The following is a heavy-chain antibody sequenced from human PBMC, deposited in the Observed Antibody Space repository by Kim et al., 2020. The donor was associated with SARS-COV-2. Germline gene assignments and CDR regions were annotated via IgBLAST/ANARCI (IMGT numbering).Heavy chain of an antibody. CDR1: GFTFSSYW. Sequence: GGSLRLSCAASGFTFSSYWMSWVRQAPGKGLEWVANIKQDGSEKYYVDSVKGRFTISRDNAKNSLYLQMNSLRAEDTAVYYCAREGSGGGSSKFDYWGQGTLVTVSS. J-gene: IGHJ4*02. V-gene: IGHV3-7*01. CDR2: IKQDGSEK. D-gene: IGHD1-26*01. CDR3: AREGSGGGSSKFDY.